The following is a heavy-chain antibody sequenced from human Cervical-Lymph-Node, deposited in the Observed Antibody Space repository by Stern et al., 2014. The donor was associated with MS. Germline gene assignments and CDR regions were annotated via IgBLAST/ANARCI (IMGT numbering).Heavy chain of an antibody. V-gene: IGHV4-39*01. J-gene: IGHJ4*02. CDR2: IFYTGTT. D-gene: IGHD1-26*01. CDR3: ARLWEYAYCDY. CDR1: GGSISSNSYN. Sequence: QVQLQESGPGLVKPSETLSLTCTVSGGSISSNSYNWGWIRQPPGKGLEWIGSIFYTGTTYYNPSLKTRVTMSADTSKNPFSLKLRSVTAADTAVYYCARLWEYAYCDYWGRGTLVTVSS.